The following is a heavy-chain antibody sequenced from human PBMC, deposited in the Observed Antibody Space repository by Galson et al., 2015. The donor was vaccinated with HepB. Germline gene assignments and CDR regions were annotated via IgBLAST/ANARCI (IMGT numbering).Heavy chain of an antibody. V-gene: IGHV3-21*01. J-gene: IGHJ6*03. Sequence: SLRLSCAASGFTFSSYSMNWVRQAPGKGLEWVSSISSSSSYIYYADSVKGRFTISRDNAKNSLYLQMNSLRAEDTAVYYCARDSCSSTSCSYYYYYYMDVWGKGTTVTVSS. CDR3: ARDSCSSTSCSYYYYYYMDV. CDR1: GFTFSSYS. D-gene: IGHD2-2*01. CDR2: ISSSSSYI.